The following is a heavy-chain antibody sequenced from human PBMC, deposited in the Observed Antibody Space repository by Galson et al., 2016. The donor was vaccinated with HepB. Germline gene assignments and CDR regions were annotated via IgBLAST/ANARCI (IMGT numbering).Heavy chain of an antibody. CDR2: TYYRSKWYN. CDR3: AREISVWGFDQ. Sequence: CAISGDSVSSNNVAWHWIRQSPSRGLECLGRTYYRSKWYNGYEVSVKSRITVIPDTSKNQFSLQLKSVTPEDTAVYYCAREISVWGFDQWGQGTLVTVSS. V-gene: IGHV6-1*01. D-gene: IGHD5/OR15-5a*01. CDR1: GDSVSSNNVA. J-gene: IGHJ4*02.